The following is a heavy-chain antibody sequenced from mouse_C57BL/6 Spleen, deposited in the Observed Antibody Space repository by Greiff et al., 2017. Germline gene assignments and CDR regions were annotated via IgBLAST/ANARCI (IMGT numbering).Heavy chain of an antibody. V-gene: IGHV1-76*01. J-gene: IGHJ2*01. CDR3: ARGGIPNYYGYFDY. D-gene: IGHD1-1*01. Sequence: VKLMESGAELVRPGASVKLSCKASGYTFTDYYLNWVKQRPGQGLEWIARFYPGSGNNYYNEQFKGKATLTAEKSSSTAYMQLSRLTSEDSAVYFGARGGIPNYYGYFDYWGQGTTLTVSS. CDR1: GYTFTDYY. CDR2: FYPGSGNN.